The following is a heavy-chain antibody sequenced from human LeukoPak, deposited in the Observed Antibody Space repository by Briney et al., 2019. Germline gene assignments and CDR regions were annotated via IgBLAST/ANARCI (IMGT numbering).Heavy chain of an antibody. Sequence: GGSLRLSCAASGFTFSDYYMSWIRQAPGKGLEWVSYISTTGSTIYYADSVQGRFTISRDNAANSLFLQMNTLRAEDTAVYYCARGWQLQHFNYYMDVWGKGTTVSVSS. J-gene: IGHJ6*03. CDR1: GFTFSDYY. V-gene: IGHV3-11*04. D-gene: IGHD2-15*01. CDR2: ISTTGSTI. CDR3: ARGWQLQHFNYYMDV.